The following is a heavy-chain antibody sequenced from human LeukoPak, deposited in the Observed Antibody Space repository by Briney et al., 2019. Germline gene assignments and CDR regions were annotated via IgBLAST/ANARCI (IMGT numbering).Heavy chain of an antibody. Sequence: PSETLSLTCTVSGGSVGSSSYYRAWIRQPPGKGLEWIGSVYYSGSTYYNPSLKSRVTISVDTSKNQFSLKLTSVTAADTAVYYCARPLPVAGTGGDFDYWGQGTLVTVSS. CDR3: ARPLPVAGTGGDFDY. CDR2: VYYSGST. J-gene: IGHJ4*02. CDR1: GGSVGSSSYY. D-gene: IGHD6-19*01. V-gene: IGHV4-39*01.